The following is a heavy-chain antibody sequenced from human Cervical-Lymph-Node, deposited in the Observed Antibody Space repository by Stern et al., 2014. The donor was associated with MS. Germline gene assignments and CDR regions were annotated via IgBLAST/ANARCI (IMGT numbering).Heavy chain of an antibody. V-gene: IGHV4-39*01. D-gene: IGHD3-3*01. CDR1: GASVSSGSYY. CDR2: VYYTGTP. CDR3: ARHDQFLGGMDV. Sequence: QLQLQESGPGLVKPSETLSLTCTVSGASVSSGSYYWGWIRQSPGKRLEWIGYVYYTGTPYSNPSLSSRATISKATPKTPFSLTLPAVAATDTAVYYCARHDQFLGGMDVWGQGTTVTVSS. J-gene: IGHJ6*02.